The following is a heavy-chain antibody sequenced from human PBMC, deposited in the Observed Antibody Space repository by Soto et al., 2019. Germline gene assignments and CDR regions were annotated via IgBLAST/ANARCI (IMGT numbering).Heavy chain of an antibody. CDR2: IHHTGRT. D-gene: IGHD3-10*02. Sequence: QVQLQESGPGLVKPSETLSLTCAVSGGSITSHFWTWIRQTPGTGLEFIGYIHHTGRTHYSPSLKSPVTISMDTSKNQFSLNLTSLTAADTAVYYCVRGWNVPGWFDPWGQGTLVTVSS. CDR1: GGSITSHF. J-gene: IGHJ5*02. CDR3: VRGWNVPGWFDP. V-gene: IGHV4-59*11.